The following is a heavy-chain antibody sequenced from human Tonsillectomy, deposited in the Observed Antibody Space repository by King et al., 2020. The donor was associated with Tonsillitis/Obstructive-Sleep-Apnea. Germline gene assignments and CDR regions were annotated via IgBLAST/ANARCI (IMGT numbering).Heavy chain of an antibody. CDR3: ATGIVVVAAARTDAFDI. J-gene: IGHJ3*02. D-gene: IGHD2-2*01. V-gene: IGHV1-24*01. CDR2: FDPEDGET. Sequence: GQLVQSGAEVKKPGASVKVSCKVSGYTLTELSMHWVRQAPGKGLEWMGGFDPEDGETIYAQKFQGRVTMTEDTSTDTAYMELSSLRSEDTPVYYCATGIVVVAAARTDAFDIWGQGTMVTVSS. CDR1: GYTLTELS.